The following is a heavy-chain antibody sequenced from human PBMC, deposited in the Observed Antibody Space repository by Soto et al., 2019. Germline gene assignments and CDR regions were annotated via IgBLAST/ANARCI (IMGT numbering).Heavy chain of an antibody. V-gene: IGHV3-11*01. CDR1: GFSFRDYF. J-gene: IGHJ4*02. CDR2: IGPYGNTI. Sequence: VGPLRLSCAASGFSFRDYFMSWIRQAPGKGLEWVSYIGPYGNTIFYADSVKGRFTISRDDATNSLFLHMSSLRTEDTAVYYCARDDHTYGVYWGQGTPVTVSS. CDR3: ARDDHTYGVY. D-gene: IGHD2-21*01.